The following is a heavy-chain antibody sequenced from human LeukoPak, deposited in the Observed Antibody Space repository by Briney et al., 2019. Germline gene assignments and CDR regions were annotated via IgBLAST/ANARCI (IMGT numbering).Heavy chain of an antibody. CDR2: ISGSGSTM. D-gene: IGHD6-19*01. Sequence: KPGGSLRLSCAASGFTFSDYYMGWIRQAPGKGLEWVSYISGSGSTMFYADSVKGRITISRDNAKNSLYLQMNSLRAEDTAVYYCASSKGWFGYSSGLTFDYWGQGTLVTVSS. V-gene: IGHV3-11*04. J-gene: IGHJ4*02. CDR3: ASSKGWFGYSSGLTFDY. CDR1: GFTFSDYY.